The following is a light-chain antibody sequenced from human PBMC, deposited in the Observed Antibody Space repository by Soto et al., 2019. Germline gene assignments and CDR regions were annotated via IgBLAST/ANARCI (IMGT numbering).Light chain of an antibody. J-gene: IGLJ3*02. CDR3: CSYAGSTTWV. V-gene: IGLV2-23*01. Sequence: QSALTQPASVSGSPGQSITISCAGTSSDIGGYNLVSWYQQHPGKAPKLMIYEGSKRPSGVSTRFSGSKSGNTASLTISGLQAEDEADYYCCSYAGSTTWVFGGATKLTVL. CDR1: SSDIGGYNL. CDR2: EGS.